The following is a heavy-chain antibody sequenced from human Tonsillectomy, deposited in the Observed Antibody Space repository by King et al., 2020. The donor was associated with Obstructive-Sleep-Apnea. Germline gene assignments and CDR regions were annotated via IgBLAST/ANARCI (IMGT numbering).Heavy chain of an antibody. V-gene: IGHV3-74*01. CDR3: ARDVSAYCVGDCYPWYFDL. CDR2: INSDGSSR. Sequence: EVQLVESGGGLVQPGGSLRLSCAASGFTFSRYWMHWVRQAPGKGLVWVSRINSDGSSRSYADSVKGRFTISRDNAKNKLYLQMNSLRAEDTAVYYCARDVSAYCVGDCYPWYFDLWGRGTLITVSS. J-gene: IGHJ2*01. CDR1: GFTFSRYW. D-gene: IGHD2-21*02.